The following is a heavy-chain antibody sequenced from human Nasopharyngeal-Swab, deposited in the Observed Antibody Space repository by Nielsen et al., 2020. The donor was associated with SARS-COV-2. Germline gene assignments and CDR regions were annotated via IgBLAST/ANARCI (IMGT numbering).Heavy chain of an antibody. D-gene: IGHD3-22*01. V-gene: IGHV4-38-2*02. CDR1: GYSISSGYY. Sequence: SETLSLTCTVSGYSISSGYYWGWIRQPPGKGLEWIGSIYHSGSTYYNPSLKSRVTMSVDTSKNQFSLKLSSVTAADTAVYYCARDGQYYDSSGYYYSDAFDIWGQGTMVTVSS. J-gene: IGHJ3*02. CDR3: ARDGQYYDSSGYYYSDAFDI. CDR2: IYHSGST.